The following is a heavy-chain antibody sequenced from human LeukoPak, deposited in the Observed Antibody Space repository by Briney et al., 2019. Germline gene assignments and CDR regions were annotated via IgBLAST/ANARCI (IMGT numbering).Heavy chain of an antibody. CDR1: GFTLSTYG. J-gene: IGHJ5*02. D-gene: IGHD3-9*01. Sequence: GGSLRLSCAASGFTLSTYGMHWARQAPGKGLEWVAFIRYDGSNKYYADSVKGRFTISRDNSKNTLYLQMNSLRPEDTAVYYCAKVTGRSFDWDTGDPWGQGTLVTVSS. CDR2: IRYDGSNK. CDR3: AKVTGRSFDWDTGDP. V-gene: IGHV3-30*02.